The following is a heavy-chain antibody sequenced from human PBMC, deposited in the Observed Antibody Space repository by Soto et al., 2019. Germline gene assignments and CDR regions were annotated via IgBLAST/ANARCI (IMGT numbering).Heavy chain of an antibody. J-gene: IGHJ6*02. Sequence: SRTSTDSGGSIRSSYSSWIRQPPGKGLEGMGYFYYRVRTNYNPSLKTRVTISVDTSKNKFTLKLSSVPAADTAVYYCARNLHTSTRYNYYYGMDDWGQGTTVTVSS. D-gene: IGHD5-12*01. CDR3: ARNLHTSTRYNYYYGMDD. V-gene: IGHV4-59*01. CDR1: GGSIRSSY. CDR2: FYYRVRT.